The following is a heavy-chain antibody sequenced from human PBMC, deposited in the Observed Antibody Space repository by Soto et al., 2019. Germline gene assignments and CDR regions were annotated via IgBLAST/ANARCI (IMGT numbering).Heavy chain of an antibody. CDR2: ISWNSGSI. CDR3: AKDIFLGTWLGKFDY. D-gene: IGHD6-19*01. J-gene: IGHJ4*02. V-gene: IGHV3-9*01. Sequence: EVQLVESGGGLVQPGRSLRLSCAASGFTFDDYAMHWVRQAPGKGLEWVSGISWNSGSIGYADSVKGRFTISRDNAKNSLYLQINSLRAEDTALYYCAKDIFLGTWLGKFDYWGQGTLVTVSS. CDR1: GFTFDDYA.